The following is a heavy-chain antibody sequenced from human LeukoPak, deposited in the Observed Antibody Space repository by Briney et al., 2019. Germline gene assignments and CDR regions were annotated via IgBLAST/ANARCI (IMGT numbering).Heavy chain of an antibody. Sequence: GGSLRLSCAASGFTFSDYYMSWIRQAPGKGLEWVSYISSSGSTIYYADSVKGRFIISRDNARNSLSLQMDSPRVEDAAVYYCARLSGESTIYDYWGQGTLVTVSS. J-gene: IGHJ4*02. CDR3: ARLSGESTIYDY. CDR1: GFTFSDYY. CDR2: ISSSGSTI. D-gene: IGHD5/OR15-5a*01. V-gene: IGHV3-11*04.